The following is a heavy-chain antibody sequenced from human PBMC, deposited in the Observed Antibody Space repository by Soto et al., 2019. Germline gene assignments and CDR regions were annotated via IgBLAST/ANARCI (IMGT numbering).Heavy chain of an antibody. CDR2: IKQDGSEK. J-gene: IGHJ4*02. V-gene: IGHV3-7*01. CDR1: GFTFSSYW. Sequence: SLRLSCAASGFTFSSYWMTWVRQAPGKGLEWVANIKQDGSEKYYVDSVKGRFTISRDNAKNSLYLQVNSLRAEDTAMYYCARATVRYGILTGYSYYFDYWGQGTLVTVSS. CDR3: ARATVRYGILTGYSYYFDY. D-gene: IGHD3-9*01.